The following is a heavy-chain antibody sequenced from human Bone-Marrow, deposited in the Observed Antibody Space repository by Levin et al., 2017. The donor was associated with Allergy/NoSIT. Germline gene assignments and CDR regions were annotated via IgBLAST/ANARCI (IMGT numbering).Heavy chain of an antibody. CDR3: TKSPRITSTPFDFFDP. CDR1: GFTFSTYG. D-gene: IGHD1-20*01. CDR2: ISGSGGGA. Sequence: ASVKVSCTASGFTFSTYGMSWVRQAPGKGLEWVATISGSGGGAYYADSVKGRFTISRDNSRNTLNLQLNSLRAEDTAGYYCTKSPRITSTPFDFFDPWGQGTQVTVSS. J-gene: IGHJ5*02. V-gene: IGHV3-23*01.